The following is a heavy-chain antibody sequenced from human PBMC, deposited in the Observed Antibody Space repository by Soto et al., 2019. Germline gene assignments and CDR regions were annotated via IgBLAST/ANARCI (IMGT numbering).Heavy chain of an antibody. Sequence: PGESLKISCKGPGYSFTSYWIGWVRQMPGKGLEWMGIIYPGDSDTRYSPSFQGQVTISADKSISTAYLQWSSLKASDTAMYYCARQEAVAGPYYYYYGMDVRGQGTTVTVSS. D-gene: IGHD6-19*01. CDR2: IYPGDSDT. V-gene: IGHV5-51*01. J-gene: IGHJ6*02. CDR1: GYSFTSYW. CDR3: ARQEAVAGPYYYYYGMDV.